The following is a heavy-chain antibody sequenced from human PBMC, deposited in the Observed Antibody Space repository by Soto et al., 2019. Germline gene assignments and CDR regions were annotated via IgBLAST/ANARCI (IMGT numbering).Heavy chain of an antibody. CDR2: ISGSGGST. D-gene: IGHD3-3*01. CDR3: AKDGRITIFGVVINRYNWFDP. CDR1: GLTFSSYA. V-gene: IGHV3-23*01. J-gene: IGHJ5*02. Sequence: GGSLRLSCAASGLTFSSYAMSWVRQAPGKGLEWVSAISGSGGSTYYADSVKGRFTISRDNSKNTLYLQMNSLRAEDTAVYYCAKDGRITIFGVVINRYNWFDPWGQGTLVTVSS.